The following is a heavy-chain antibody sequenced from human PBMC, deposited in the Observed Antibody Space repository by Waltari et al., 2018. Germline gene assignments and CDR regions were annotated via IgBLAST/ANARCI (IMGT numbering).Heavy chain of an antibody. CDR2: IHPNSGDT. Sequence: QVQLVQSGAEVKKPGASVRVSCKASGYTFSDYYIHRVRQAPGQGLECMGWIHPNSGDTNYAQKFQGRVTMTRDTSISTAYMELSSLRSDDTAVYYCARDGPTMVHFDYWGQGTLVTVSS. V-gene: IGHV1-2*02. D-gene: IGHD3-10*01. CDR3: ARDGPTMVHFDY. J-gene: IGHJ4*02. CDR1: GYTFSDYY.